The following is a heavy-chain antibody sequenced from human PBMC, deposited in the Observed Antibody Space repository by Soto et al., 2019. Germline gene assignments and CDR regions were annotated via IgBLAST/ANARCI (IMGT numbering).Heavy chain of an antibody. D-gene: IGHD2-2*02. Sequence: PGESLKISCKGSGYSFTSYRISWVRQMPGKGLEWMGRIDPSDSYTNYSPSFQGHVTISADKSISTAYLQWSSLKASDTAMYYCARPRIPAAIVGLDYYGMDVWGQGTTVTVSS. CDR3: ARPRIPAAIVGLDYYGMDV. CDR1: GYSFTSYR. J-gene: IGHJ6*02. V-gene: IGHV5-10-1*01. CDR2: IDPSDSYT.